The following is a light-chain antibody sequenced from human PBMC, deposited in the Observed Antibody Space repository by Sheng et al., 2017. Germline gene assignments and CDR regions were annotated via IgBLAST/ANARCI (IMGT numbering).Light chain of an antibody. CDR3: HQRET. Sequence: EIVLTQSPGTLSLSPGERATLSCRASQNIRSNYLAWYQQKPGQAPRLLIYGASSRATGIPDRFSGSGSGTDFTLTISRLESEDFAVYYCHQRETFGQGTKVEIK. CDR1: QNIRSNY. CDR2: GAS. V-gene: IGKV3-20*01. J-gene: IGKJ1*01.